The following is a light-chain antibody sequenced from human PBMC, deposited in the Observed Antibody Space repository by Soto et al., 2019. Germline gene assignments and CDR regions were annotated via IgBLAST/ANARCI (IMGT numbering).Light chain of an antibody. CDR3: QQYGRSPLLYT. Sequence: EIVLTKSPGTLSLSPGERATLSCRASQSVNSNFLAWYQQKPGQAPRLLVYGSSTRAAGVPDRFSGSGSGTDFTLTISRLEPEDFAVYYCQQYGRSPLLYTFGQGTKLGVK. V-gene: IGKV3-20*01. J-gene: IGKJ2*01. CDR1: QSVNSNF. CDR2: GSS.